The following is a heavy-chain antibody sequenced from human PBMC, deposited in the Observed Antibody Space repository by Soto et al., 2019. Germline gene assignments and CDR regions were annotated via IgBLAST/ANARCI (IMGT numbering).Heavy chain of an antibody. CDR3: GGYSSSYDAFDI. CDR2: IYYSGST. CDR1: GGSVSSGSYY. Sequence: QVQLQESGPGLVKPSETLSLTCTVSGGSVSSGSYYWSWIRQPPGKGLEWIGYIYYSGSTNYNPPLKSRVTISVDTSKNQFSLKLSSVTAADTAVYYCGGYSSSYDAFDIWGQGTMVTVSS. V-gene: IGHV4-61*01. J-gene: IGHJ3*02. D-gene: IGHD6-6*01.